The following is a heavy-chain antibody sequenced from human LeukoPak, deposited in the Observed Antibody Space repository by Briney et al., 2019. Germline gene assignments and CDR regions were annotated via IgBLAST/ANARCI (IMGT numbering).Heavy chain of an antibody. J-gene: IGHJ4*02. CDR3: AKNRGGSYYSGSDY. CDR2: VRGSDAGT. Sequence: RGSLRLSCAASGFTFSSYAMNWVRQAPGKGLEWVSAVRGSDAGTSYADSVKGRFTISRDNSKNTPYLQMNSLRAEDTDVYFCAKNRGGSYYSGSDYWGQGTLVTVSS. D-gene: IGHD1-26*01. V-gene: IGHV3-23*01. CDR1: GFTFSSYA.